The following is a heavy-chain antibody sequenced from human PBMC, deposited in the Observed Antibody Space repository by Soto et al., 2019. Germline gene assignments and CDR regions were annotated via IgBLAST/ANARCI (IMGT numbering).Heavy chain of an antibody. CDR2: INSDGSST. Sequence: PGGSLRLSCAASGFTFSSYWMHWVRQAPGKGLVWVSRINSDGSSTSYADSVKGRFTISRDNAKNTLNLQMNSLRAEDTAVYYCASAPYYDFWSGYYTGSYYYGMDVWGQGTTATVSS. J-gene: IGHJ6*02. CDR3: ASAPYYDFWSGYYTGSYYYGMDV. CDR1: GFTFSSYW. D-gene: IGHD3-3*01. V-gene: IGHV3-74*01.